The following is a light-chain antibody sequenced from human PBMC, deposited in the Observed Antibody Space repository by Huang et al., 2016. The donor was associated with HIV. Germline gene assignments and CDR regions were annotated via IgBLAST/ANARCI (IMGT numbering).Light chain of an antibody. CDR1: QRVSSY. J-gene: IGKJ3*01. Sequence: EIVLTQSPATLSLSPGDRATLSCRASQRVSSYLAWYQQKPGQAPRLLMYDESNRASGIPARFSGSGSGTDFSLAISSREPEDFAVYYCQQRSNWPVTFGPGTKVDIK. V-gene: IGKV3-11*01. CDR3: QQRSNWPVT. CDR2: DES.